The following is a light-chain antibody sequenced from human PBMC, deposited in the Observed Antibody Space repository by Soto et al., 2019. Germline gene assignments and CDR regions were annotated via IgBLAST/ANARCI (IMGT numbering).Light chain of an antibody. Sequence: EIVMTQSPATLSVSPGERATLSCRASQSVSSNLAWYQQKPGQAPRLLIYGASTRATGIPARFSGSGSGTKFTLTISSLQSEDFAVYYCQQYNNWPLFGGGTKVDIK. CDR3: QQYNNWPL. J-gene: IGKJ4*01. CDR1: QSVSSN. V-gene: IGKV3-15*01. CDR2: GAS.